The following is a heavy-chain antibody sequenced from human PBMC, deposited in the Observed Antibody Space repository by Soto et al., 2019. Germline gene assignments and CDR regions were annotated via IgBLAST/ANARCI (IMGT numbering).Heavy chain of an antibody. J-gene: IGHJ6*03. CDR1: GGSFSGYY. V-gene: IGHV4-34*01. CDR2: INHSGST. D-gene: IGHD3-16*01. Sequence: PSETLSLTCAVYGGSFSGYYWSWIRQPPGKGLEWIGEINHSGSTNYNPSLKSRVTISVDTSKNQFSLKLSSVTAADTAVYYCARRYYDYIWGSRHYYYYYMDVWGKGTTVTVSS. CDR3: ARRYYDYIWGSRHYYYYYMDV.